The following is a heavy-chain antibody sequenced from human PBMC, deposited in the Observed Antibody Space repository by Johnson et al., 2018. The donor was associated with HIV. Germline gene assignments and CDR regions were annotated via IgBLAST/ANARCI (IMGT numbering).Heavy chain of an antibody. D-gene: IGHD6-19*01. CDR1: GFTFRSYA. CDR2: ITYDGRNK. CDR3: VRDQGSGWPTNAFDI. J-gene: IGHJ3*02. Sequence: QVLLVESGGGVMQPGKSLRLSCEASGFTFRSYAMHWVSQAPGKGLEWVAVITYDGRNKYYTDSVKGRFIISRDNSKNMTNLQMNGLSDEDTADYYCVRDQGSGWPTNAFDIWGRGTRVTVSS. V-gene: IGHV3-30*04.